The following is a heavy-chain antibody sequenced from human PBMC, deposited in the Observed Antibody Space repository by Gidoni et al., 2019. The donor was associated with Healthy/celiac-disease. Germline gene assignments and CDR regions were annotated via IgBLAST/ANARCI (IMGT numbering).Heavy chain of an antibody. CDR1: GYTFPSYG. Sequence: VQLLQSGAEVKKPGASVTVSCKASGYTFPSYGISSVRQAPGQGLEWMGWISAYNGNTNYAQKLQGRVTMTTDTSTSTAYMELRSLRSDDTAVYYCARAYIGKWFGELLSNRYYYYYMDVGGKGTTVTVSS. CDR3: ARAYIGKWFGELLSNRYYYYYMDV. D-gene: IGHD3-10*01. J-gene: IGHJ6*03. CDR2: ISAYNGNT. V-gene: IGHV1-18*01.